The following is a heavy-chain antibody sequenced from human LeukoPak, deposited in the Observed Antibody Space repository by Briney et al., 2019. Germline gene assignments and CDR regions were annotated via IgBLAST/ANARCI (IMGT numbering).Heavy chain of an antibody. D-gene: IGHD2-21*01. Sequence: PGGSLRLSCAASGFTFDDYAMHWVRQAPGKGLEWVSGISWNSGSIGYADSVKGRFTISRDNAKNSLYLQMSSLRAEDTALYYCAKGDGILTENWFDPWGQGTLVTVSS. CDR1: GFTFDDYA. CDR3: AKGDGILTENWFDP. CDR2: ISWNSGSI. V-gene: IGHV3-9*01. J-gene: IGHJ5*02.